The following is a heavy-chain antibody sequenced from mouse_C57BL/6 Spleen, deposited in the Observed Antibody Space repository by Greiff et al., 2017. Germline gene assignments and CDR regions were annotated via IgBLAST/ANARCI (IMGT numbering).Heavy chain of an antibody. CDR1: GYTFTSYW. CDR2: IDPSDSYT. D-gene: IGHD1-1*01. Sequence: QVQLQQSGAELVMPGASVKLSCKASGYTFTSYWMHWVKQRPGQGLEWIGEIDPSDSYTNYNQKFKGKSTLTVDKSSSTAYMQLSSLTSEDSAVYYCARSLYYYGSTLYAMDYWGQGTSVTVSS. CDR3: ARSLYYYGSTLYAMDY. J-gene: IGHJ4*01. V-gene: IGHV1-69*01.